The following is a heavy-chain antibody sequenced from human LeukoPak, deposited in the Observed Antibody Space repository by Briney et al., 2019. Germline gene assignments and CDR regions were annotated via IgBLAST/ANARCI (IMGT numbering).Heavy chain of an antibody. CDR3: ARNYDILTGYYTTLGY. Sequence: SETLSLTCTVSGGSITSYYWSWIRQPPGKGLEWIGYIYSSGYTNYNPSLKSRLTTSVDTPKNQFSLKLSSVTAADTAVYYCARNYDILTGYYTTLGYWGQGTLVTVSS. CDR1: GGSITSYY. J-gene: IGHJ4*02. CDR2: IYSSGYT. V-gene: IGHV4-59*12. D-gene: IGHD3-9*01.